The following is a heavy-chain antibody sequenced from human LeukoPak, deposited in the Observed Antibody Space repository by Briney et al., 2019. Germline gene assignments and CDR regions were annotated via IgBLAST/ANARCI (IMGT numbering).Heavy chain of an antibody. V-gene: IGHV4-34*01. CDR2: INHGGST. J-gene: IGHJ4*02. Sequence: SETLSLTCAVYGGSFSGNYYWNWIRQPPGKGLEWIAEINHGGSTNHNPSLKNRVTISVGKSKNQFSLKLNSVTAADTAVYYCARSFDYYSSGYYPYYFDYWGQGTLVTVSS. CDR1: GGSFSGNYY. CDR3: ARSFDYYSSGYYPYYFDY. D-gene: IGHD3-22*01.